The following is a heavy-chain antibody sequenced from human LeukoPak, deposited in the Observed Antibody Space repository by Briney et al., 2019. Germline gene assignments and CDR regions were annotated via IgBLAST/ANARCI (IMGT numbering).Heavy chain of an antibody. V-gene: IGHV3-74*01. J-gene: IGHJ4*02. CDR2: INSDGSST. D-gene: IGHD4-17*01. CDR1: GFTFSTYW. CDR3: ARESHYGDYDY. Sequence: GGSLRLSCAASGFTFSTYWMHWVRQAPGKGLVWVSRINSDGSSTSYADSVKGRFTISRDNAKNTLYLQMNSLRAEDTAVYYCARESHYGDYDYWGQGTLVTVSS.